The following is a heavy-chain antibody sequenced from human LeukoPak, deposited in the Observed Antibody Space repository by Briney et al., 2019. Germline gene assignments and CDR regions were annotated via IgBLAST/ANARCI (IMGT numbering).Heavy chain of an antibody. J-gene: IGHJ6*02. V-gene: IGHV5-51*01. D-gene: IGHD1-26*01. CDR2: IYPGDSDT. CDR3: ARQRAKPYYYYSGMDV. CDR1: GYSFTSYW. Sequence: GESLKISCKGSGYSFTSYWIGWVRQMPGKGLEWMGIIYPGDSDTRYSPFFQGQVTISAGKSISTAYLQWSSLKASDTAMYYCARQRAKPYYYYSGMDVWGQGTTVTVSS.